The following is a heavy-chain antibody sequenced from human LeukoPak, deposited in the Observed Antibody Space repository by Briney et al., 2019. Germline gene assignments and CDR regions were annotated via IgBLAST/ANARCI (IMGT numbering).Heavy chain of an antibody. CDR3: AREYNYYDSSGWDAFEI. CDR1: GGSISTYY. V-gene: IGHV4-59*01. CDR2: IYYSGST. Sequence: SETLSLTCTVSGGSISTYYWNWIRQPPGKGLEWIGYIYYSGSTKYNPSLTGRVTISVDTSKNQFSLKLSSVTAADTAVYYCAREYNYYDSSGWDAFEIWGQGTMVTVSS. J-gene: IGHJ3*02. D-gene: IGHD3-22*01.